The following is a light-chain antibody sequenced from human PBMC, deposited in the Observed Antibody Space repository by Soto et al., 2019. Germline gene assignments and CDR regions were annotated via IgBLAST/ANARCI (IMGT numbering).Light chain of an antibody. J-gene: IGKJ2*01. V-gene: IGKV3-20*01. Sequence: EIVLTQSPGALSLSPGEGATLSCRASQAVISGYLAWYQQKPGQAPRLLMYGVSSRPTVISDRFSGSGSGTEFTLTIIRLEPEDFPLYYCQQYGVPPFNFGQGTKLQIK. CDR1: QAVISGY. CDR3: QQYGVPPFN. CDR2: GVS.